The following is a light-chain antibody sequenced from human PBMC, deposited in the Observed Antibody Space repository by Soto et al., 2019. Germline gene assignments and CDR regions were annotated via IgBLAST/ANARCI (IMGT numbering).Light chain of an antibody. CDR1: SGNIASNY. Sequence: NFMLTQPHSVSESPGKTVTISCTRSSGNIASNYVQWYQQRPGSAPTTVIYEENQRPSGVPDRFSASIYTSSNSASLTISGLKTEDEADYYCQSYDSTIWVFGGGTKLTVL. CDR3: QSYDSTIWV. J-gene: IGLJ3*02. V-gene: IGLV6-57*03. CDR2: EEN.